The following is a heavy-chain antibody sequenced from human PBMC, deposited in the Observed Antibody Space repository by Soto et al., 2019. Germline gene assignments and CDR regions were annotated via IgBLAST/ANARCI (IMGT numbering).Heavy chain of an antibody. D-gene: IGHD2-21*02. CDR2: IIPIFGTA. Sequence: QAQLVQSGAEVKKPGSSVKVSCKASGGTFSSYAISWVRQAPGQGLEWMGGIIPIFGTANYAQKFQGRVTITADESTSTAYMELSSLRSEDTAVYYCARAGHIVVVTAIPPWFDPWGQGTLVTVSS. CDR3: ARAGHIVVVTAIPPWFDP. CDR1: GGTFSSYA. J-gene: IGHJ5*02. V-gene: IGHV1-69*01.